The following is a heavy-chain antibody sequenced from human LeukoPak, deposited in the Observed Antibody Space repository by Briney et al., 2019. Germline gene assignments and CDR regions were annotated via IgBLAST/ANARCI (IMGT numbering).Heavy chain of an antibody. CDR1: GFTFSSYS. J-gene: IGHJ3*02. Sequence: GGSLRLSCAASGFTFSSYSMNWVRQAPGKGLEWVSSISSSSSSIYYADSVKGRFTISRDNAKNSLYLQMNSLRAEDTAVYYCAAWFGDSEDDAFDIWGQGTMVTVSS. V-gene: IGHV3-21*01. CDR2: ISSSSSSI. D-gene: IGHD3-10*01. CDR3: AAWFGDSEDDAFDI.